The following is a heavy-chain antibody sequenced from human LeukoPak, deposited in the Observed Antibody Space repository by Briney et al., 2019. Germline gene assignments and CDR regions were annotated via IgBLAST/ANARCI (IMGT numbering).Heavy chain of an antibody. V-gene: IGHV1-8*01. CDR2: MNPNSGNT. J-gene: IGHJ4*02. Sequence: ASVKVSCKASGYTFTSYDINWVRQATGQGLEWMGWMNPNSGNTGYAQKFQGRVTMTRNTSISTAYMELSSLRSEDMAVYYCARRIGYCSSTSCYLGYWGQGTLVTVSS. D-gene: IGHD2-2*01. CDR1: GYTFTSYD. CDR3: ARRIGYCSSTSCYLGY.